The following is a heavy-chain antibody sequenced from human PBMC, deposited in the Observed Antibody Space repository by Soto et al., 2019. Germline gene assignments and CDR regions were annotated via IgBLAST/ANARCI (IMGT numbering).Heavy chain of an antibody. V-gene: IGHV1-69*01. CDR2: IIPIVGTA. J-gene: IGHJ3*02. CDR1: GGTFSTYD. D-gene: IGHD3-22*01. CDR3: ARVGAYDYESTGYSAAFDI. Sequence: QVQLVQSGAEVKKPGSSVKVSCKASGGTFSTYDINWVRQAPGQGLEWMGVIIPIVGTANYAQKFQDRLTITADEFTNTSHMERSSLRSEDTAVYYCARVGAYDYESTGYSAAFDIWGQGTMVTVSS.